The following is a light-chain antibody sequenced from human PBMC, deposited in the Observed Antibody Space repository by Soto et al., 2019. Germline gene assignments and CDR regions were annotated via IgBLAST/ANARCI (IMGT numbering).Light chain of an antibody. Sequence: EIVMTQSPATLSVSPGDRVTLSCRASQSISINLAWYQHKPGQAPRLLIHAGSTRATGIPARISGSGSGTDFTLTISRLEPEDFAVYYCQQYGSSRTFGQGTKVDIK. J-gene: IGKJ1*01. CDR1: QSISIN. CDR3: QQYGSSRT. V-gene: IGKV3-20*01. CDR2: AGS.